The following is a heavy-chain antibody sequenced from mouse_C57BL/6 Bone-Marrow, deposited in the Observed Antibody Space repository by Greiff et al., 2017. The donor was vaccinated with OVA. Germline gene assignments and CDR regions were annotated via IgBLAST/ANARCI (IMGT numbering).Heavy chain of an antibody. CDR1: GFTFSDYG. CDR3: ARRSNSQYYFDY. J-gene: IGHJ2*01. D-gene: IGHD2-5*01. V-gene: IGHV5-17*01. CDR2: ISSGSSTI. Sequence: DVHLVESGGGLVKPGGSLKLSCAASGFTFSDYGMHWVRQAPEKGLEWVAYISSGSSTIYYADTVKGRFTISSDTAKNTLFLQMTSLRSEYTAMYYCARRSNSQYYFDYWGQGTTLTVSS.